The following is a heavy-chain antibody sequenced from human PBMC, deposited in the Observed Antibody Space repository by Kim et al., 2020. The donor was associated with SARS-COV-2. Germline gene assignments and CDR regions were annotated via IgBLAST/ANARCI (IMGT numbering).Heavy chain of an antibody. CDR2: IYYSGST. V-gene: IGHV4-39*01. Sequence: SETLSLTCTVSGGSISSSSYYWGWIRQPPGKGLEWIGSIYYSGSTYYNPSLKSRVTISVDTSKNQFSLKLSSVTAADTAVYYCASRASRYYDILTGYSAYDYWGQGTLVTVSS. CDR1: GGSISSSSYY. CDR3: ASRASRYYDILTGYSAYDY. J-gene: IGHJ4*02. D-gene: IGHD3-9*01.